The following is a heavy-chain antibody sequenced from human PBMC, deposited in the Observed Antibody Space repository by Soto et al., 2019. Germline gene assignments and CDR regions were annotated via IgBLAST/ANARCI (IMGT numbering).Heavy chain of an antibody. V-gene: IGHV1-69*08. J-gene: IGHJ2*01. D-gene: IGHD4-17*01. CDR3: ARPDFGDYWYFDL. Sequence: QDQLGQSGAEVKKPGSSVKVSCKASGGTFGSHTFSWVRQAPGQGLEWMGRIIPALGTATYAQKFQGRVTITADESATTVYMELNSLRSEDTAVYYCARPDFGDYWYFDLWGRGTLVTVSS. CDR1: GGTFGSHT. CDR2: IIPALGTA.